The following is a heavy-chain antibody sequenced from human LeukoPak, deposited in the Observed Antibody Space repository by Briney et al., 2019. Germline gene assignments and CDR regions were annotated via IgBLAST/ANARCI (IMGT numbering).Heavy chain of an antibody. J-gene: IGHJ4*02. Sequence: SQTLSLTCTVSGGXISSGGFYWSWIRQHPGKGLEWLGYIYYSGTTYYNPSLKSRVTFSVDTSKNQFSLKLNPVTAADTALYYCARGTTDGYSYGRFDYWGQGTLVTVSS. D-gene: IGHD5-18*01. CDR1: GGXISSGGFY. CDR2: IYYSGTT. CDR3: ARGTTDGYSYGRFDY. V-gene: IGHV4-31*03.